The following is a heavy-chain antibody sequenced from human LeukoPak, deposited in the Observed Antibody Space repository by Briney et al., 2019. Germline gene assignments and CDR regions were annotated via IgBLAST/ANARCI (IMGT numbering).Heavy chain of an antibody. CDR2: INSDGSST. CDR3: AKDFTGIAVAGTVDY. CDR1: GFTFSSYW. J-gene: IGHJ4*02. Sequence: GGSLRLSCAASGFTFSSYWMHWVRQAPGKGLVWVSRINSDGSSTSYADSVKGRFTISRDNAKNSLYLQMNSLRAEDTALYYCAKDFTGIAVAGTVDYWGQGTLVTVSS. D-gene: IGHD6-19*01. V-gene: IGHV3-74*01.